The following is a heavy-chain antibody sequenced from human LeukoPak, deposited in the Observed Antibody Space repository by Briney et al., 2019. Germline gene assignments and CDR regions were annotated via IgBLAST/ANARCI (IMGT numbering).Heavy chain of an antibody. CDR2: INPNSGGT. CDR3: ARYSGSYSGFDY. J-gene: IGHJ4*02. Sequence: GASLKVSCKASGYTFTGYYMHWVRQAPGQGLDGMGRINPNSGGTNYAQKFQGRVTMTRDTSISTAYMELSRLRSDDTAVYYCARYSGSYSGFDYWGQGTLVTVSS. CDR1: GYTFTGYY. V-gene: IGHV1-2*06. D-gene: IGHD1-26*01.